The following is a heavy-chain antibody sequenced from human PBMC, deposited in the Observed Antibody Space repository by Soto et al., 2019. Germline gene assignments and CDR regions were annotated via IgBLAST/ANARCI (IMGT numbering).Heavy chain of an antibody. V-gene: IGHV4-34*01. Sequence: SETLSLTCAVYGGSFSGYYWSWIRQPPGKGLEWIGEINHSGSTNYNPSLKSRVTISVDTSKNQFSLKLSSVTAADTAVYCCARGRYSYGPPKYYFDYWGQGTLVTVPQ. D-gene: IGHD5-18*01. CDR2: INHSGST. CDR1: GGSFSGYY. CDR3: ARGRYSYGPPKYYFDY. J-gene: IGHJ4*02.